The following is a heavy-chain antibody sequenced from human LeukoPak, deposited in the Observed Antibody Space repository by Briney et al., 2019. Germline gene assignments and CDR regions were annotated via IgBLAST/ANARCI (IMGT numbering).Heavy chain of an antibody. D-gene: IGHD3-3*01. V-gene: IGHV4-30-2*01. CDR2: ILHSGGT. J-gene: IGHJ4*02. Sequence: PSETLSLTCAVSGVSTTSDTYYWSWIRQPPGKGLEWIGYILHSGGTYHNPSLKSRVTILVDTSKNQFSLKLSSVTAADTAVYFCARTRDFWSAYFDYWGQGILVTVSS. CDR1: GVSTTSDTYY. CDR3: ARTRDFWSAYFDY.